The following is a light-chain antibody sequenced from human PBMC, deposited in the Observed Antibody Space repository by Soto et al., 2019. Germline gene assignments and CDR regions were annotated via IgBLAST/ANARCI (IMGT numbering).Light chain of an antibody. Sequence: QSVLAQPACVSGSPGQTIAISCTVTSSDGGGYNYVSWYQQHLGKAPKLMVYDVSNRPSGVSNCFSGSKSGNTASRTISGLQAEDEADYYCSSYTSSSTYVFGTGTKVTVL. V-gene: IGLV2-14*01. J-gene: IGLJ1*01. CDR1: SSDGGGYNY. CDR3: SSYTSSSTYV. CDR2: DVS.